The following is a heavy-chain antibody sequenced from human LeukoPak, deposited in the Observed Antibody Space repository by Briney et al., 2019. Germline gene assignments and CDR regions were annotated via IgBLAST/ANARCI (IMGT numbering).Heavy chain of an antibody. J-gene: IGHJ4*02. Sequence: GGSLRLSCAVSGFTFRTYWMHWARQVPGEGLVWASRINEDGSITNYADSVKGRFSISRDNAENTLYLQMNSLRAEDTAVYYCGRDLGGRSGYWGQGTLVTVSS. CDR3: GRDLGGRSGY. CDR1: GFTFRTYW. D-gene: IGHD1-26*01. V-gene: IGHV3-74*01. CDR2: INEDGSIT.